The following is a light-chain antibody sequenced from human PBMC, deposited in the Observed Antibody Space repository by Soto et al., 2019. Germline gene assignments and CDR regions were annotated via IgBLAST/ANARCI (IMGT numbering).Light chain of an antibody. J-gene: IGKJ1*01. CDR1: QSVSSN. Sequence: EIVMTQSPATLSVSPGERATLSCRASQSVSSNLAWYQQKHGQAPRVXIYGASTRETGIPARFSGSGAGTEFTRTISSLQSEDVAVDYCQQYNNWTRTFGQGTKVDIK. CDR3: QQYNNWTRT. CDR2: GAS. V-gene: IGKV3-15*01.